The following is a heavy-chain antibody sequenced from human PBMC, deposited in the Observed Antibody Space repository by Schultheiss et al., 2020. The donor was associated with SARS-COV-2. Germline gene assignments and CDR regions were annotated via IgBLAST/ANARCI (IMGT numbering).Heavy chain of an antibody. CDR2: IYHSGST. V-gene: IGHV4-34*01. Sequence: SETLSLTCAVYGGSFSGYYWSWIRQPPGKGLEWIGYIYHSGSTYYNPSLKSRVTISVDRSKNQFSLKLSSVTAADTAVYYCARDATGAFDIWGQGTMVTVSS. CDR3: ARDATGAFDI. CDR1: GGSFSGYY. J-gene: IGHJ3*02.